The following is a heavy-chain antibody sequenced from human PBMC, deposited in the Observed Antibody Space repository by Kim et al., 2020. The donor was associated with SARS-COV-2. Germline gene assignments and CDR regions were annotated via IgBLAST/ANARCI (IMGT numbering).Heavy chain of an antibody. CDR3: TTEPPNMGSSFY. Sequence: DYAAPVKGRFTISRDDSKNTLYLQMNSLKTEDTAVYYCTTEPPNMGSSFYWGQGTLVTVSS. V-gene: IGHV3-15*01. J-gene: IGHJ4*02. D-gene: IGHD2-2*01.